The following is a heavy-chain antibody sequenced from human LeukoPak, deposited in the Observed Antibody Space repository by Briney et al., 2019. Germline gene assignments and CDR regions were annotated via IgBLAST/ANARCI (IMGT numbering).Heavy chain of an antibody. J-gene: IGHJ5*02. D-gene: IGHD6-13*01. CDR1: GCSVSSYY. CDR3: ARDTYRYSSSLGWFDP. V-gene: IGHV4-4*07. CDR2: ISTSGST. Sequence: SETLSLTCTVSGCSVSSYYWSWIRQPAGKGLEWIGRISTSGSTNYNPSLKSRVTMSVDTSKNQFSLKLSSVTAADTAVYYCARDTYRYSSSLGWFDPWGQGTLVTVSS.